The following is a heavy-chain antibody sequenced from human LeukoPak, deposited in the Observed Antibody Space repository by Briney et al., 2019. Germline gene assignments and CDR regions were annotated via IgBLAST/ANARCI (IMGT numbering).Heavy chain of an antibody. CDR3: ARDASAAAQYNWFDP. J-gene: IGHJ5*02. Sequence: PSETLSLTCTVSGGSISSGSYYWSWIRQPAGKGLEWIGRIYTSGSTNYNPSLKSRVTISVDTSKNQFSLKLSSVTAADTAVYYCARDASAAAQYNWFDPWGQGTLVTVSS. D-gene: IGHD6-13*01. V-gene: IGHV4-61*02. CDR1: GGSISSGSYY. CDR2: IYTSGST.